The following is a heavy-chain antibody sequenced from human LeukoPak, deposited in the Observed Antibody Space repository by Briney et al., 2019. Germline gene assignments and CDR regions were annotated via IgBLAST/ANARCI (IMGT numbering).Heavy chain of an antibody. Sequence: SGTLSLTCTVSGGSIRSSSYYWGWIRQPPGKGLEWIGSMYYSGSTYYNPSLKSRVTIYADTSKNQFSLKLSSVTAADTAVYYCARDDGNRIGNNWFDPWGQGTLVTVSS. CDR2: MYYSGST. J-gene: IGHJ5*02. CDR3: ARDDGNRIGNNWFDP. CDR1: GGSIRSSSYY. V-gene: IGHV4-39*02. D-gene: IGHD2-21*01.